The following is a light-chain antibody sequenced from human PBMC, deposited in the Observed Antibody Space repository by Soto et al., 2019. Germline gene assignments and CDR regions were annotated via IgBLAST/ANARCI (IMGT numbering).Light chain of an antibody. CDR2: EVS. V-gene: IGKV2-30*02. CDR3: MQGTHWPWT. CDR1: YSLIHSDGDTY. Sequence: DVVMTQSPLSLPVTLGQPASISCRSSYSLIHSDGDTYLNWFQQRPGQPPRRLIYEVSNRDSGVPDRFSGSGSGTDFTLKISRVEAEDVGIYYCMQGTHWPWTFGQGTEVEIK. J-gene: IGKJ1*01.